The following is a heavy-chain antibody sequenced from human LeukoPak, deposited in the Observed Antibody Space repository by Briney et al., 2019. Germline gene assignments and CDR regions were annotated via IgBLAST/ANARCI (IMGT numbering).Heavy chain of an antibody. Sequence: PSETLSLTCTVSGGSISSSSYYWGWIRQPPGKGLEWIGSIYYSGSTHYNPSLKSRVTISVDTSKNQFSLKLSSVTAADTAVYYCARLMYSSGWYFDYWGQGTLVTVSS. CDR1: GGSISSSSYY. J-gene: IGHJ4*02. CDR3: ARLMYSSGWYFDY. V-gene: IGHV4-39*01. D-gene: IGHD6-19*01. CDR2: IYYSGST.